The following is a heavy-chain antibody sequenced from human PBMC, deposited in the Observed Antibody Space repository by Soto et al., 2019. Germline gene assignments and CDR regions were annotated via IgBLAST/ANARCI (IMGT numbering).Heavy chain of an antibody. CDR2: IYYSGST. CDR3: ARSRKLGIGYFDY. J-gene: IGHJ4*02. CDR1: GGSISSGGYY. Sequence: TLSLTCTVSGGSISSGGYYWSWIRQHPGKGLEWIGYIYYSGSTYYNPSLKSRVTISVDTSKNQFSLKLSSVTAADTAVYYCARSRKLGIGYFDYWGQGTLVTVSS. V-gene: IGHV4-31*03. D-gene: IGHD7-27*01.